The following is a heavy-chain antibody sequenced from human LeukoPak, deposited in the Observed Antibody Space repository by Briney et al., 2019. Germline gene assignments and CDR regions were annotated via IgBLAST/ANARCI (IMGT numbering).Heavy chain of an antibody. CDR2: SYNSGST. CDR3: AREVIVSTTSVFDY. Sequence: PSQTLSLTCTVSGCSIRSGDYYWRWIRQPPGKGLEGIGYSYNSGSTYYNPSLKSRVTISIDTSKNQFSLRLTSVTAAETAVYFCAREVIVSTTSVFDYWGQGILVTVSS. D-gene: IGHD5/OR15-5a*01. J-gene: IGHJ4*02. V-gene: IGHV4-30-4*01. CDR1: GCSIRSGDYY.